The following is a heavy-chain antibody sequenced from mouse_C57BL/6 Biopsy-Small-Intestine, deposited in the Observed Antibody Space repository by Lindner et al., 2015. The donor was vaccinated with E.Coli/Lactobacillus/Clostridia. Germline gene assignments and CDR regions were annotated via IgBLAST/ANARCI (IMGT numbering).Heavy chain of an antibody. CDR2: NVVGSGNT. V-gene: IGHV1S18*01. Sequence: SVKVSCKASGFTFSSSAVQWVRQARGQRLEWIGWNVVGSGNTNYAQKFQERVTITRDMSTSTAYMELSSLGSEDTAVYYCAAEGDFWSGHPHFDYWGQGTLVTVSS. CDR1: GFTFSSSA. CDR3: AAEGDFWSGHPHFDY. J-gene: IGHJ4*01. D-gene: IGHD1-3*01.